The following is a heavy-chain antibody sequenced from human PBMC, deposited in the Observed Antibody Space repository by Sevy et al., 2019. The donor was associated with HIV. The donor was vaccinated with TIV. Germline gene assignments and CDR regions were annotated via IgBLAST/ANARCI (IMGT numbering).Heavy chain of an antibody. CDR2: ISSSSSYI. Sequence: GGSLRLSCAASGFTFSSYSMNWVRQAPGKGLEWVSSISSSSSYIYYADSVKGRFTISRDNAKNSLYLQMNSLRAEDTAVYYCARTPRVSGWFGYYFDYWGQGTLVTVSS. CDR1: GFTFSSYS. J-gene: IGHJ4*02. V-gene: IGHV3-21*01. D-gene: IGHD6-19*01. CDR3: ARTPRVSGWFGYYFDY.